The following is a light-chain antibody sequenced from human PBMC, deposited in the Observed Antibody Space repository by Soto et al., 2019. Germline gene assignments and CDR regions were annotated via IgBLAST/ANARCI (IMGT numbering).Light chain of an antibody. CDR2: GAS. V-gene: IGKV3-20*01. J-gene: IGKJ4*01. CDR3: QQYGDSPLT. CDR1: QTVSGSY. Sequence: ENVLTQSPGTLSLSPGERATLSCRASQTVSGSYVAWYQQKPGQPPRLLIYGASSRATVIPDRFSGSGSGTDFTLTISRLEPEDFAVYHCQQYGDSPLTFGGGTKVEIK.